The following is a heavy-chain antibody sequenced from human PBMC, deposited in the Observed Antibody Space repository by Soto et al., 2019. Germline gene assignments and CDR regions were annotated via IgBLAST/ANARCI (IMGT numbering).Heavy chain of an antibody. CDR2: VSDSGTT. CDR1: GASIRSRF. V-gene: IGHV4-59*08. J-gene: IGHJ4*02. CDR3: ARHPANPYDYGDWDSDY. Sequence: QVQLQESGPGLVKPSETLSLTCTVSGASIRSRFWSWIRQPPGKGLEWIGYVSDSGTTNYNPSLKSRVTMSIDTSRNQFSLKLRSVTAADTAVYYCARHPANPYDYGDWDSDYWGQGTLATVSS. D-gene: IGHD4-17*01.